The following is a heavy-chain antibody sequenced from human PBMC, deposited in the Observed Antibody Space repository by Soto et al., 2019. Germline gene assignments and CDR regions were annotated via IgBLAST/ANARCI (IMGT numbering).Heavy chain of an antibody. D-gene: IGHD1-26*01. Sequence: SETLSLTCTVSGGSISSYNWIWIRQSPGKGLECIGYIHYSGSTNYNPSLKSRVAISVNRSKKQFSLEVSSVTAADSALYFCATAASSGTYLRVSYFDYWGQGTLVTVSS. CDR1: GGSISSYN. CDR3: ATAASSGTYLRVSYFDY. V-gene: IGHV4-59*01. J-gene: IGHJ4*02. CDR2: IHYSGST.